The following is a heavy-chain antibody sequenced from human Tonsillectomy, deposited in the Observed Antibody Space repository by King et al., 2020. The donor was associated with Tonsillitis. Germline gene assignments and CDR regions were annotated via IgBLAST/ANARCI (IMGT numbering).Heavy chain of an antibody. J-gene: IGHJ6*03. Sequence: QVQLQESGPGLVKPSQTLSLTCAVSGGSISSGSYYWSWVRQPAGKGLEWIGHISSSGSTNYNPSLKSRVTISMDTSKNQFSLKLSSVTAADTAVYYCARDNYDFWSGYRRFYYYYYMDVWGKGTTVTVSS. CDR2: ISSSGST. CDR3: ARDNYDFWSGYRRFYYYYYMDV. CDR1: GGSISSGSYY. D-gene: IGHD3-3*01. V-gene: IGHV4-61*02.